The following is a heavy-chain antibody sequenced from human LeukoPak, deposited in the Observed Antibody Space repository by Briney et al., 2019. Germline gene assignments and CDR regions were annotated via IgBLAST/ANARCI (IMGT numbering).Heavy chain of an antibody. CDR2: IYYSGST. CDR3: AGGCCSGGSCYFYDY. V-gene: IGHV4-59*01. Sequence: SETLSLTCTVSGGSISSYYWSWIRQPPGKGLEWIGYIYYSGSTNYNPSLKSRVTISVDTSKNQFSLKLSSVTAADTAVYYCAGGCCSGGSCYFYDYWGQGTLVTVSS. D-gene: IGHD2-15*01. CDR1: GGSISSYY. J-gene: IGHJ4*02.